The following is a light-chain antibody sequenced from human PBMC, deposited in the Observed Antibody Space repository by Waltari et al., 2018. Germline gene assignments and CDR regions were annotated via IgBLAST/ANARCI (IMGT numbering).Light chain of an antibody. CDR3: MQATESYS. J-gene: IGKJ2*03. V-gene: IGKV2-24*01. Sequence: EIVMTQTPLSSPVTLGQPASISCRSSQSLVHVDGNTYLSWLQQSPGQPPRALIYKVSRRFSGIPDRFTGSGAGTDFTLQISRVEAEDVGVYYCMQATESYSFGQGTKLEIK. CDR2: KVS. CDR1: QSLVHVDGNTY.